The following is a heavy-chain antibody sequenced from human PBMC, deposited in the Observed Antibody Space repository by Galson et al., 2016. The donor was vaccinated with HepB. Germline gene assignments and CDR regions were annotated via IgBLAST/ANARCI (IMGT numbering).Heavy chain of an antibody. V-gene: IGHV3-74*01. J-gene: IGHJ4*02. CDR2: INSAGTIT. CDR3: ARGQYYYGSDLDH. D-gene: IGHD3-10*01. CDR1: GFTFSDYW. Sequence: SLRLSCAASGFTFSDYWMHWVRQTPGKGPEWVSRINSAGTITVYADSVKGRFNISRDNGKDAVYLQMHSLGVEDTAIYYCARGQYYYGSDLDHWGQGTLVSVSS.